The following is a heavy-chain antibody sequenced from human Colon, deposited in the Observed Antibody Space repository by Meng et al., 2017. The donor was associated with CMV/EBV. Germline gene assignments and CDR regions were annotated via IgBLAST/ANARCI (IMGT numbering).Heavy chain of an antibody. CDR3: ARDGVRITSFGVDLYGMDV. D-gene: IGHD3-3*01. V-gene: IGHV3-21*01. CDR1: GFTLRNYN. CDR2: ISSTGHDM. J-gene: IGHJ6*02. Sequence: GESLKISCAVSGFTLRNYNMNWVRQAPAKGLEWVSSISSTGHDMFYADSVKGRFTISTDNAKNTVYLEMNSLTAEDTAVYYCARDGVRITSFGVDLYGMDVWGQGTAVTVSS.